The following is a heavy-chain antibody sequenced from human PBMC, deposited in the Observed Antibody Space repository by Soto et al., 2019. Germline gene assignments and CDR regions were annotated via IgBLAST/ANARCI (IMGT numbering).Heavy chain of an antibody. J-gene: IGHJ6*02. V-gene: IGHV4-31*03. D-gene: IGHD2-2*01. CDR1: AGSISSGGYD. Sequence: SETLSLTCTLSAGSISSGGYDWSWIRQHPGKGLEWIGYIYYSGSTYYNPSLKSRVTISVDTSKNQFSLKQSSVTAADSAVYYCARDSSTSGYGTLCYYGMDVWGQGTTVTVSS. CDR2: IYYSGST. CDR3: ARDSSTSGYGTLCYYGMDV.